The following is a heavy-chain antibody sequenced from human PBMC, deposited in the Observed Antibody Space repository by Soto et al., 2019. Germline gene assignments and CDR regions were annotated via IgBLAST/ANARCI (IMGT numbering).Heavy chain of an antibody. Sequence: ASVKVSCKASGYTFTSYAINWVRQATGQGLEWMGWINTNTGNPTYAQGFTGRFVFSLDTSVSTAYLQICSLKAEDTAVYYCASGYYYGSGSYYQGDYYGMDVWGQGTTVTVSS. D-gene: IGHD3-10*01. CDR2: INTNTGNP. CDR3: ASGYYYGSGSYYQGDYYGMDV. V-gene: IGHV7-4-1*01. J-gene: IGHJ6*02. CDR1: GYTFTSYA.